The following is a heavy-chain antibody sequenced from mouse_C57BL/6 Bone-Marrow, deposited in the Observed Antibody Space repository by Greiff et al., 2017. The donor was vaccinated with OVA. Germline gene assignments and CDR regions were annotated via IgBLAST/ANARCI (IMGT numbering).Heavy chain of an antibody. V-gene: IGHV1-26*01. CDR3: ARGENPGWFAY. CDR2: INPNNGGT. J-gene: IGHJ3*01. Sequence: EVKLQQSGPELVKPGASVKISCKASGYTFTDYYMNWVKQSHGKSLEWIGDINPNNGGTSYNQKFKGKATLTVDKSSSTAYMELRSLTSEDSAVYYCARGENPGWFAYWGQGTLVTVSA. CDR1: GYTFTDYY.